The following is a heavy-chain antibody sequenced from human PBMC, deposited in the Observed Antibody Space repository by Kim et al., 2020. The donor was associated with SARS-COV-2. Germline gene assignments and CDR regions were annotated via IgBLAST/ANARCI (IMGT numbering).Heavy chain of an antibody. D-gene: IGHD7-27*01. V-gene: IGHV3-30*07. Sequence: ADSVKGRFTNPRDNSKNTLYLQMNSRRAEDTAVYYCARISSTWGGMDVWGQGTTVTVSS. CDR3: ARISSTWGGMDV. J-gene: IGHJ6*02.